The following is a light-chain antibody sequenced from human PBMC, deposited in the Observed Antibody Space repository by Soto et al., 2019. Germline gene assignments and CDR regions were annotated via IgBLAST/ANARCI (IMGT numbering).Light chain of an antibody. CDR2: KAS. V-gene: IGKV1-5*03. CDR1: QNIRSS. J-gene: IGKJ2*01. Sequence: IRMTQSPSSLSASTGDRVTITCRTTQNIRSSLNWYQQKPGKAPDLLIYKASSLESGVPSRFSGSGSGTEFTLTISSLQSEDFAVYNCQQYNKWPRTFGQGTKVDIK. CDR3: QQYNKWPRT.